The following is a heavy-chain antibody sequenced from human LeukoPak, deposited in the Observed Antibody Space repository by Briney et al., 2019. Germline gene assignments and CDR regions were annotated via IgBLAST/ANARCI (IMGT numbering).Heavy chain of an antibody. Sequence: ASVKVSCKASGYTFTSYGISWVRQAPGQGLEWMGWISAYNGNTNYAQKLQGRVTMTRNTSISTAYMELSSLRPEDTAVYYCASRGEQVVRGDFDYWGQGTLVTVSS. CDR1: GYTFTSYG. V-gene: IGHV1-18*01. CDR2: ISAYNGNT. D-gene: IGHD3-10*01. CDR3: ASRGEQVVRGDFDY. J-gene: IGHJ4*02.